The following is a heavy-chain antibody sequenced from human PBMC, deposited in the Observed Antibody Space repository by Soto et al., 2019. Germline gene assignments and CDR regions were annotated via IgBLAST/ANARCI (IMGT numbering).Heavy chain of an antibody. V-gene: IGHV3-33*01. J-gene: IGHJ3*02. CDR2: VWYDGINK. CDR3: ARNNQDALDI. CDR1: GFTFSTYG. Sequence: GGSLRLSCAASGFTFSTYGMHWVRQAPGKGLEWVAVVWYDGINKYYGDSVKGRFTISRDNSKNTLYLQMNSLRAEDTAGYYCARNNQDALDIWGQGTMVTVSS.